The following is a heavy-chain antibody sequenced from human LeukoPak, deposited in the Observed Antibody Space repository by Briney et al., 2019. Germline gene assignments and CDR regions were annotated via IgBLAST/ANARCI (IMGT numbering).Heavy chain of an antibody. CDR3: ARDRLSSGWRDAFDI. Sequence: SGTLSLTCAVSGGSISSSNWWSWVRQPPGKGLEWIGEIYHSGSTNYNPSLKSRVTISVDKSKNQFSLKLSSVTAADTAVYYCARDRLSSGWRDAFDIWGQGTMVTVSS. J-gene: IGHJ3*02. CDR1: GGSISSSNW. CDR2: IYHSGST. D-gene: IGHD6-19*01. V-gene: IGHV4-4*02.